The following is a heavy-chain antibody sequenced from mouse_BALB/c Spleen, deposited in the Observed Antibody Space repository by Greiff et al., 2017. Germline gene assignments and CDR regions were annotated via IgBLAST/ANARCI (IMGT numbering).Heavy chain of an antibody. CDR3: ARRRDGYNGYAMDY. D-gene: IGHD2-3*01. CDR2: ISSGGST. Sequence: EVQVVESGGGLVKPGGSLKLSCAASGFTFSSYAMSWVRQTPEKRLEWVASISSGGSTYYTDSVKGRFTITRDNARNILYLQMNSLRSEDTAMYYCARRRDGYNGYAMDYWGQGTSVTVSS. J-gene: IGHJ4*01. CDR1: GFTFSSYA. V-gene: IGHV5-6-5*01.